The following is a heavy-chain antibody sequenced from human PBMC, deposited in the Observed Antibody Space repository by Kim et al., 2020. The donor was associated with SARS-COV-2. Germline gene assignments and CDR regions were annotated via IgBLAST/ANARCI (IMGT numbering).Heavy chain of an antibody. CDR2: ISYDGSNK. J-gene: IGHJ6*02. CDR3: AREVGSGWSLHYYYGMDV. CDR1: GFTFSSYA. V-gene: IGHV3-30*04. Sequence: GGSLRLSCAASGFTFSSYAMHWVRQAPGKGLEWVAVISYDGSNKYYADSVKGRFTISRDNSKNTLYLQMNSLRAEDTAVYYCAREVGSGWSLHYYYGMDVWGQGTTVTVSS. D-gene: IGHD6-19*01.